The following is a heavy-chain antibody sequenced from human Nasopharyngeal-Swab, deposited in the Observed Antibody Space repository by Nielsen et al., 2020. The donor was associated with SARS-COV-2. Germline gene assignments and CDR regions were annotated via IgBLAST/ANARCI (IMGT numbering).Heavy chain of an antibody. CDR2: INAGNGNT. D-gene: IGHD3-3*01. Sequence: WVRQAPGQRFEWMGWINAGNGNTKYSQKFQGRVTITRDASASTAYMELSSLRSEDTAVYYCARDPTYDFWSGYYGGNWFDPWGQGTLVTVSS. V-gene: IGHV1-3*01. CDR3: ARDPTYDFWSGYYGGNWFDP. J-gene: IGHJ5*02.